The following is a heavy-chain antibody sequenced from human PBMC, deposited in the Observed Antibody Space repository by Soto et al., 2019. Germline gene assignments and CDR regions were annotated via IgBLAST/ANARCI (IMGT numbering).Heavy chain of an antibody. J-gene: IGHJ4*02. CDR1: GGTIRPNV. V-gene: IGHV1-69*06. D-gene: IGHD2-15*01. Sequence: QVQLMQSGAEVKKPGSWVKVSGKASGGTIRPNVIIWVRQAPGQGLEWLGEIMPIFVAPNNAQKFQGRLTITADTSTTTVYMELSSLTSEDTAVYFCATGARYCSGGSCYPDDWGQGTLVIVSS. CDR2: IMPIFVAP. CDR3: ATGARYCSGGSCYPDD.